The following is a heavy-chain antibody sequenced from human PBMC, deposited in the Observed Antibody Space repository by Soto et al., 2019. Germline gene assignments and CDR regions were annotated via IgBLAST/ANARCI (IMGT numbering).Heavy chain of an antibody. Sequence: SVKVSCKASGGTFGSYAISWVRQAPGQGLEWMGGIIPIFGTANYAQKFQGRVTITADESTSTAYMELSSLRSEDTAVYYCARLVVPAANWFDPWGQGTLVTVSS. D-gene: IGHD2-2*01. J-gene: IGHJ5*02. CDR1: GGTFGSYA. V-gene: IGHV1-69*13. CDR2: IIPIFGTA. CDR3: ARLVVPAANWFDP.